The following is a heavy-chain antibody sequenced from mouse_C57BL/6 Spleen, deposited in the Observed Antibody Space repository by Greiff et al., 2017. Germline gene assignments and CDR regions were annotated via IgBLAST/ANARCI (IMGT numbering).Heavy chain of an antibody. CDR3: ASGTVRVAY. Sequence: VTVVESGPGLVAPSQSLSITCTVSGFSLTSYGVDWVRQSPGKGLEWLGVIWGVGSTNYNSAPKSRLSISKDNSKSQVFLKMNSLQTDDTAMYXWASGTVRVAYWGQGTLVTVSA. J-gene: IGHJ3*01. V-gene: IGHV2-6*01. CDR2: IWGVGST. CDR1: GFSLTSYG. D-gene: IGHD1-1*01.